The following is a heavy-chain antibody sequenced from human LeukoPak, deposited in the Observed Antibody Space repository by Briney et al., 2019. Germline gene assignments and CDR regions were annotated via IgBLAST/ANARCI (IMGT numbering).Heavy chain of an antibody. D-gene: IGHD4-17*01. CDR2: ISGSGGST. CDR1: GFTFSTYA. J-gene: IGHJ4*02. V-gene: IGHV3-23*01. Sequence: QPGGSLRLSCAASGFTFSTYAMNWVRQAPGKGLEWVSAISGSGGSTYYADSVKGRFTISRDNSKNTLYLQMNSLGAEDTAVYYCAKFYGDSVTYFDCWGQGTLVTVSS. CDR3: AKFYGDSVTYFDC.